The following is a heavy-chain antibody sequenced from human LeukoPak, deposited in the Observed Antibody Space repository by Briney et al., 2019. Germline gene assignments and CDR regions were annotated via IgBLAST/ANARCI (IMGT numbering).Heavy chain of an antibody. V-gene: IGHV4-59*08. CDR2: IYYSGST. CDR3: ARQLVADNWFDP. CDR1: GSSISSYY. Sequence: SETLSLTCTVSGSSISSYYWSWIRQPPGKGLEWIGYIYYSGSTNYNPSLKSRVTISVDTSKNQFSLKLSSVTAADTAVYYCARQLVADNWFDPWGQGTLVTVSS. J-gene: IGHJ5*02. D-gene: IGHD5-12*01.